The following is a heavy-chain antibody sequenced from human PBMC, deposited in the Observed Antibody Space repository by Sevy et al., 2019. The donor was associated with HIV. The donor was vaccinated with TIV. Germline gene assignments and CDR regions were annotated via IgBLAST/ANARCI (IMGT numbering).Heavy chain of an antibody. Sequence: GGSLRLSCVASGFMFSNYWMSWVRQAPGKGLEWVANIKRDGSEKYYVASVKGRFTISRDNAKTSLYLQMNSLRVEDTAGYYCAGDCSSTSCLWGMDVWGPGTTVTVSS. J-gene: IGHJ6*02. CDR3: AGDCSSTSCLWGMDV. CDR1: GFMFSNYW. D-gene: IGHD2-2*01. V-gene: IGHV3-7*03. CDR2: IKRDGSEK.